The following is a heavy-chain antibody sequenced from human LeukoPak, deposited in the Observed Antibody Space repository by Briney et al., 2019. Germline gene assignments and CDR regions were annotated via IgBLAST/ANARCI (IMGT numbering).Heavy chain of an antibody. CDR2: INHSGSA. Sequence: SETLSLTCAVYGGSFSGYYWSWIRQAPGKGLEWIGEINHSGSANYNPSLKSRVTISVDTSKNQFSLKLSSVTAADTAVYYCARVPGRSYSGSYPLDYWGQGTLVSVSS. CDR1: GGSFSGYY. CDR3: ARVPGRSYSGSYPLDY. D-gene: IGHD1-26*01. V-gene: IGHV4-34*01. J-gene: IGHJ4*02.